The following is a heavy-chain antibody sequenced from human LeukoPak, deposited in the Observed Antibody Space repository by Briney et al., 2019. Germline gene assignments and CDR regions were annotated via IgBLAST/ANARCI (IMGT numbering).Heavy chain of an antibody. V-gene: IGHV3-30*04. Sequence: GGSLRLSCAASGFTFSSYAMHWVRQAPGKGLEWVAIISNDGSRKYYADSVKGRFTISRDNSKNTLYLQMNSLRAEDTAVYYCATELYSSSWYPLEYYYYGMDVWGQGTTVTVSS. D-gene: IGHD6-13*01. CDR2: ISNDGSRK. CDR3: ATELYSSSWYPLEYYYYGMDV. J-gene: IGHJ6*02. CDR1: GFTFSSYA.